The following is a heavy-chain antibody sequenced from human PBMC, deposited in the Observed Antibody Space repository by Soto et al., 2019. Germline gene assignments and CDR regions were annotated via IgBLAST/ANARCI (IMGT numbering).Heavy chain of an antibody. V-gene: IGHV4-59*01. J-gene: IGHJ4*02. CDR3: ARGRHLLDY. CDR2: IYYTGST. CDR1: GGSISSFY. Sequence: SETLSLTCTVSGGSISSFYWSWIRQPPGKGLEWIGYIYYTGSTNYNPSLKSPVTISVDTSKNQFSLKLSSVTAADTAVYYCARGRHLLDYWGQGTLVTVSS. D-gene: IGHD2-21*01.